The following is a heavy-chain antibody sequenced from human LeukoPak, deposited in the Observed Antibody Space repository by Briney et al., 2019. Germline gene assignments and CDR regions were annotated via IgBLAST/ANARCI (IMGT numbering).Heavy chain of an antibody. Sequence: ASVKVSCKASGYTFTNHDINWVRQATGQGLEWMGWMNPNSGNAGYAQKFQGRVTMTRNTSISTAYMELSSLRSEDTAVYYCARAGRSMGVVSLDGYWGQGTLVTVSS. CDR2: MNPNSGNA. CDR1: GYTFTNHD. J-gene: IGHJ4*02. V-gene: IGHV1-8*01. CDR3: ARAGRSMGVVSLDGY. D-gene: IGHD4-23*01.